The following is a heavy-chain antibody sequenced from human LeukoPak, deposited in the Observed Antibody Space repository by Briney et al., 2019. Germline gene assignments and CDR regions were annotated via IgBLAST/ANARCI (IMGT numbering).Heavy chain of an antibody. J-gene: IGHJ4*02. CDR3: ARKSGSTACFDY. CDR2: ISYDGGNK. CDR1: GFSFSTYA. V-gene: IGHV3-30*04. Sequence: TGRSLRLSCAASGFSFSTYAMHWVRQAPSQGLEGVAVISYDGGNKYYADSVKGRFTISRDNSKNTLYLQMNSLRPEDTAVYYCARKSGSTACFDYWGQGTLVTVSS. D-gene: IGHD1-26*01.